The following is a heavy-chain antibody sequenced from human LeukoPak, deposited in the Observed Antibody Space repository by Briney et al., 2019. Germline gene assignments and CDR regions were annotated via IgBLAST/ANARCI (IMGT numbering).Heavy chain of an antibody. CDR1: GLVFSNYG. CDR2: VRYDARNE. CDR3: AKEPREYCSSTSCPNWFDS. V-gene: IGHV3-30*02. J-gene: IGHJ5*01. D-gene: IGHD2-2*01. Sequence: PGGSLRLSCQTSGLVFSNYGMHWVRQAPDKGLEWAAYVRYDARNEYYAESVNGRFIISRDNSRNTLYLQMNSPRAEDTAVYYCAKEPREYCSSTSCPNWFDSWGQGTLVTVSS.